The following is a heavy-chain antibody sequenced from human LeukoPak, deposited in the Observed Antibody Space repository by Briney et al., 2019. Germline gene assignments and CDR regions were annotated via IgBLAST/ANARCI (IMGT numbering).Heavy chain of an antibody. CDR3: ARVFRPLSSSWYPYYFDY. Sequence: GSSVKVSCKASGGTFSSYAIIWVRQAPGQGLEWMGRIIPILGIANYAQKFQGRVTITADKSTSTAYMELSSLRSEDTAVYYCARVFRPLSSSWYPYYFDYWGQGTLVTVSS. V-gene: IGHV1-69*04. CDR1: GGTFSSYA. J-gene: IGHJ4*02. CDR2: IIPILGIA. D-gene: IGHD6-13*01.